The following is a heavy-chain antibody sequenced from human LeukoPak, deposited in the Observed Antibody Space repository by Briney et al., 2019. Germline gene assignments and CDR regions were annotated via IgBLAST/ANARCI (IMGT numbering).Heavy chain of an antibody. V-gene: IGHV4-59*08. CDR1: GGSISSYY. CDR2: IYYSGST. Sequence: PSETLSLTCTVSGGSISSYYWSWIRQPPGKGLEWIGYIYYSGSTNCNPSLKSRVTISVDTSKNQFSLKLSSVTAADTAVYYCARLIMGYSSPYFDLWGRGTLVTVSS. CDR3: ARLIMGYSSPYFDL. J-gene: IGHJ2*01. D-gene: IGHD5-18*01.